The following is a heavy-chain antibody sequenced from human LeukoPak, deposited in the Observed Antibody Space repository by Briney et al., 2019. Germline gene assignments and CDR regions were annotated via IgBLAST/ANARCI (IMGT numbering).Heavy chain of an antibody. J-gene: IGHJ5*02. CDR2: ISAYNGNT. D-gene: IGHD2-8*01. V-gene: IGHV1-18*01. Sequence: ASVKVSCKASGYTFTSYGISWVRQAPGQGLEWMGWISAYNGNTNYAQKLQGRVTMTTDTSTSTAYMELRSLRSDDTAVYYCARRYCTNGVCYRLWFDPWGQGTLVTVSS. CDR1: GYTFTSYG. CDR3: ARRYCTNGVCYRLWFDP.